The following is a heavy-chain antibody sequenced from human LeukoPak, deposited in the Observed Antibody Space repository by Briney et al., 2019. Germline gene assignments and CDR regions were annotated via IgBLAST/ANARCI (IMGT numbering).Heavy chain of an antibody. V-gene: IGHV1-24*01. D-gene: IGHD6-13*01. CDR3: ARGGNPYSSSWYPVRDWYFDL. CDR2: FDPEDGET. Sequence: GASVKVSCKVSGYTLTELSMHWVRQAPGKGLEWMGGFDPEDGETIYAQKFQGRVTMTRNTSISTAYMELSSLRSEDTAVYYCARGGNPYSSSWYPVRDWYFDLWGRGTLVTVSS. CDR1: GYTLTELS. J-gene: IGHJ2*01.